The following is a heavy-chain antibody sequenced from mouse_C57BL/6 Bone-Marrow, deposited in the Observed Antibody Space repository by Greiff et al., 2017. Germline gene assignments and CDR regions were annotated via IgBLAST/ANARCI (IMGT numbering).Heavy chain of an antibody. J-gene: IGHJ3*01. V-gene: IGHV1-82*01. D-gene: IGHD2-4*01. CDR3: ARGLSYDDDSY. CDR1: GYAFSSSW. CDR2: IYPGDGDT. Sequence: QVQLQQSGPELVKPGASVKISCKASGYAFSSSWMNWVKQRPGKGLEWIGRIYPGDGDTNYNGKFKGKATLTADKSSSTAYMQLSSLTSEDSAVYFCARGLSYDDDSYWGQGTLVTVSA.